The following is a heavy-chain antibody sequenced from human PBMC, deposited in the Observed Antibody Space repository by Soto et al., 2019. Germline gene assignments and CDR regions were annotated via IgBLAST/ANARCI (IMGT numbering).Heavy chain of an antibody. D-gene: IGHD2-8*01. Sequence: VKVSCKASGYTFTSYGISWVRQAPGQGLEWMGWISAYNGNTNYAQKLQGRVTMTTDTSTSTAYMELRSLRSDDTAVYYCARIVLTEYAPTFIDYWGQGTLVTVSS. CDR2: ISAYNGNT. CDR3: ARIVLTEYAPTFIDY. V-gene: IGHV1-18*01. CDR1: GYTFTSYG. J-gene: IGHJ4*02.